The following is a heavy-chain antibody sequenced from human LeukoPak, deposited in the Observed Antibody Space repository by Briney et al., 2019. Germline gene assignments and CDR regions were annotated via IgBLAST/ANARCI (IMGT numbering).Heavy chain of an antibody. CDR2: IYRSGSA. D-gene: IGHD6-13*01. CDR1: GGSTSRGCYS. Sequence: SQTLSLTCAASGGSTSRGCYSWSWIPQPPGQDLEWIRYIYRSGSAYYHPSLKSLVTISVDRSKNQFSLKLGSVTAADTAVYYCARSAAGTGAFDIWGQGTMVTVSS. CDR3: ARSAAGTGAFDI. V-gene: IGHV4-30-2*01. J-gene: IGHJ3*02.